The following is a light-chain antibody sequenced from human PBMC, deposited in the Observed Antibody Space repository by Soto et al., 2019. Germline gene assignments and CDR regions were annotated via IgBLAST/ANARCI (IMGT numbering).Light chain of an antibody. Sequence: QSVLTQSPSASASLGASVKLTCTLSSGHSSYVIAWHQQQPEKGPRYLMKVNSDGSHIKGDGIPDRFSGSSSGAERYLTISSLQSEDEADYYCQTWGTGILAFGGGTKLTVL. V-gene: IGLV4-69*01. CDR3: QTWGTGILA. J-gene: IGLJ3*02. CDR2: VNSDGSH. CDR1: SGHSSYV.